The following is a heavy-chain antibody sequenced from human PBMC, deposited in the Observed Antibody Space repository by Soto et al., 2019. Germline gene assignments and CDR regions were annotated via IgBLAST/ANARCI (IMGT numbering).Heavy chain of an antibody. CDR3: AREGEVATALDY. CDR2: IYYSGST. D-gene: IGHD5-18*01. J-gene: IGHJ4*02. Sequence: ETLSLTCTVSGGSISSYYWSLIRQPPGKGLEWIGYIYYSGSTNYNPSLKSRVTISVDTSKNQFSLKLSSVTAADTAVYYCAREGEVATALDYWGQGTLVTVSS. V-gene: IGHV4-59*01. CDR1: GGSISSYY.